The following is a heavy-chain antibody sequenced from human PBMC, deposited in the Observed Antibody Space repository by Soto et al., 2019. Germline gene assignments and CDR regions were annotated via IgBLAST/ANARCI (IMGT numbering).Heavy chain of an antibody. D-gene: IGHD3-9*01. Sequence: SVKVSCKASGGTFSSYTIGWVRQAPGQGLEWMGRIIPILGIANYAQKFQGRDTITADKSTSTAYMELCSLRSEDTAVYYCATDTVGDFDWLPQPSYYYYGMDVWGQGTTVTVSS. J-gene: IGHJ6*02. CDR2: IIPILGIA. CDR3: ATDTVGDFDWLPQPSYYYYGMDV. CDR1: GGTFSSYT. V-gene: IGHV1-69*04.